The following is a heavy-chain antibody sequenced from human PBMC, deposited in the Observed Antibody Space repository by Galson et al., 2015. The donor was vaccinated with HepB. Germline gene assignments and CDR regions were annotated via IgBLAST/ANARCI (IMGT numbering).Heavy chain of an antibody. Sequence: SLRLSCAASGFTFSSYAMTWVRQRPGKGLEWISAMSGSGLNAYYADSVKGRFTISRDTSKTTLYLQMNSLRAENPAVYYCARGGRLWELKPPSFESWGQGPLVPVSP. CDR1: GFTFSSYA. V-gene: IGHV3-23*01. D-gene: IGHD1-26*01. J-gene: IGHJ4*02. CDR2: MSGSGLNA. CDR3: ARGGRLWELKPPSFES.